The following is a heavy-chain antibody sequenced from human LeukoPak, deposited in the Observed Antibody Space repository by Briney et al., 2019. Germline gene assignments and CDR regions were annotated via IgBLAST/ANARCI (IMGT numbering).Heavy chain of an antibody. J-gene: IGHJ4*02. V-gene: IGHV4-59*04. CDR3: ARNYYESSGYYPWNFDY. CDR2: IYYSGST. CDR1: GFTFSSYSMN. Sequence: GSLRLSCAASGFTFSSYSMNWVRQAPGKGLEWIANIYYSGSTHYNPSLKSRVTISIEKSKNQFSLKLSSVTAADTAVYYCARNYYESSGYYPWNFDYWGQGTLVTVSS. D-gene: IGHD3-22*01.